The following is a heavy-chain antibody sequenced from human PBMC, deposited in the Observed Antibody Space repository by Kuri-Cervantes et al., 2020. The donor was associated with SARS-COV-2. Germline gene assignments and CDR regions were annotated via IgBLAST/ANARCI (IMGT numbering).Heavy chain of an antibody. J-gene: IGHJ6*02. CDR3: AAAPVTKSPYYYYYYGMDV. CDR2: INPNSGGT. Sequence: ASVKVSCKASGGTFSSYAISWVRQAPGQGLEWMGWINPNSGGTNYAQKFQGWVTMTRDTSISTAYMELSRLRSDDAAVYYCAAAPVTKSPYYYYYYGMDVWGQGPTVTVSS. D-gene: IGHD4-17*01. CDR1: GGTFSSYA. V-gene: IGHV1-2*04.